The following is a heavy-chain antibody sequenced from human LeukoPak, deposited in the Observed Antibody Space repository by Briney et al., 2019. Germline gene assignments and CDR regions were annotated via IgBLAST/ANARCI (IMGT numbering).Heavy chain of an antibody. Sequence: SETLSLTCAVYGGSFSGYYWSWIRQPPGKGLEWIGEINHSGSTNYNPSLKSRVTISVDTSKNQFSLKLSSVTAADTAVYYCATSNYSLDYWGQGTLVTASS. CDR1: GGSFSGYY. CDR3: ATSNYSLDY. J-gene: IGHJ4*02. CDR2: INHSGST. V-gene: IGHV4-34*01. D-gene: IGHD1-7*01.